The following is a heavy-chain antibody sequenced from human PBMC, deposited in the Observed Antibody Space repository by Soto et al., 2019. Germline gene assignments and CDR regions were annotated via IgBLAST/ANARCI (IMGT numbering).Heavy chain of an antibody. D-gene: IGHD3-3*01. V-gene: IGHV3-23*01. CDR3: AKTKGYDFWSGSNPYYYYGMDV. CDR1: GFTFSSYA. Sequence: PGGSLRLSCAASGFTFSSYAMSWVRQAPGKGLEWVSAFSGSVGSTYYAVSVKGRFTISRDNSKNTLYLQMNSLRAEDTAVYYCAKTKGYDFWSGSNPYYYYGMDVWGQGTTVTVSS. J-gene: IGHJ6*02. CDR2: FSGSVGST.